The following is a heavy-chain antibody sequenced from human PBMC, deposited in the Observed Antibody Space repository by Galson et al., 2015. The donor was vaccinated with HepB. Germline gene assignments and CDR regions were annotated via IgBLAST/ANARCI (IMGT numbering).Heavy chain of an antibody. CDR2: ISWDSGTI. Sequence: LRLSCAVSGFTFDDYPMHWVRQAPGKGLEWVSGISWDSGTIDYADSVKGRFTISRDNAKNSLYLQMNSLRAEDTALYYCDPEPPSYSGNYSAIPDYWGQGTLVTVSS. D-gene: IGHD1-26*01. CDR1: GFTFDDYP. CDR3: DPEPPSYSGNYSAIPDY. V-gene: IGHV3-9*01. J-gene: IGHJ4*02.